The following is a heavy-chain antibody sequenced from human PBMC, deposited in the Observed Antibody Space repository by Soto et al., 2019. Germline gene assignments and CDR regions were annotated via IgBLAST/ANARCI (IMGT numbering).Heavy chain of an antibody. Sequence: SETLSLTCVVSGGSFDTYYWNWSRQSPGKGLEWIGESNHRGSNNYSPSLKSRVTISLDTSKNQFSLKLTSVTTEDTAVYYCARGGSSDWQVALDMWGQGTMVTVSS. D-gene: IGHD6-19*01. J-gene: IGHJ3*02. CDR3: ARGGSSDWQVALDM. CDR2: SNHRGSN. V-gene: IGHV4-34*01. CDR1: GGSFDTYY.